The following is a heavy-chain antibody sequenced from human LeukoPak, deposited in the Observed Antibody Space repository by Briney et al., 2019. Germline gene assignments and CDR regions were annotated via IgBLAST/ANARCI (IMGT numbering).Heavy chain of an antibody. Sequence: PGASVNVSCKASGYTFTSYDINWVRQVTGQGLEWMGWMSPNSGHTGYAQKFQGRVTMTRSTSMSTAYMELSSLKSEDTAVYFCARGPPDWGYDYWGQGTLVTVSS. CDR1: GYTFTSYD. D-gene: IGHD7-27*01. J-gene: IGHJ4*02. CDR2: MSPNSGHT. V-gene: IGHV1-8*01. CDR3: ARGPPDWGYDY.